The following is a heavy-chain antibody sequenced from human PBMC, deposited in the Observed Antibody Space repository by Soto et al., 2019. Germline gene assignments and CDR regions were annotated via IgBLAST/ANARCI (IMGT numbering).Heavy chain of an antibody. CDR3: AGGGSGYFCFNEF. CDR1: GGIFSSYA. V-gene: IGHV1-69*01. Sequence: QEQLVQSGAEVKKPGSSVKVSCKASGGIFSSYAISWVRQAPGQGLEWMGGIIPIFGTANYAQKFQGRVTITADESTNTAYWDLRSLKSEDRPIYCWAGGGSGYFCFNEFGARGPLVTVPS. CDR2: IIPIFGTA. D-gene: IGHD3-22*01. J-gene: IGHJ4*02.